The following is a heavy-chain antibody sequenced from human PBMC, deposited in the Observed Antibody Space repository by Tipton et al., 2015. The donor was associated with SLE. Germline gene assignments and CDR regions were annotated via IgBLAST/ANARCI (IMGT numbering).Heavy chain of an antibody. Sequence: SLRLSCASSGFMFSSYAMSWIRQAPGKGLEWVSGIGSDGGTIVYADSVKGRFTVSRDNSESTLYLQMNSLRAEDTAMYYCARRSTYYYDSSGYPFDYWGQGTLVTVSS. D-gene: IGHD3-22*01. CDR2: IGSDGGTI. CDR1: GFMFSSYA. J-gene: IGHJ4*02. V-gene: IGHV3-23*01. CDR3: ARRSTYYYDSSGYPFDY.